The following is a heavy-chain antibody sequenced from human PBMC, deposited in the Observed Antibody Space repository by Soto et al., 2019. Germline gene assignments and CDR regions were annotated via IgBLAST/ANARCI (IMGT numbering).Heavy chain of an antibody. CDR2: IIPIFGTA. V-gene: IGHV1-69*06. Sequence: SVKVSCKASGGTFSSYAISWVRQAPGQGLEWMGGIIPIFGTANYAQKFQGRVTITADKSTSTAYMELSSLRSEDTAVYYCARDECSSTSCYGSRWFDPWGQGTLVTVSS. CDR1: GGTFSSYA. D-gene: IGHD2-2*01. CDR3: ARDECSSTSCYGSRWFDP. J-gene: IGHJ5*02.